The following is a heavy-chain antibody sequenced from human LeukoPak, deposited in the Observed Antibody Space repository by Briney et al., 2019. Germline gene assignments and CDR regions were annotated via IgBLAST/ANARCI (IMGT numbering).Heavy chain of an antibody. J-gene: IGHJ4*02. Sequence: GGSLRLSCAASGFTFSDYYMDWVRQAPGKWLEWVANIKYDGSEKYYVDSVRGRFTISRDNAKNSLYLQMNSLTPEDTAVYFCAKDCSGGSCYDYWGQGTLVTVSS. CDR2: IKYDGSEK. D-gene: IGHD2-15*01. CDR3: AKDCSGGSCYDY. V-gene: IGHV3-7*04. CDR1: GFTFSDYY.